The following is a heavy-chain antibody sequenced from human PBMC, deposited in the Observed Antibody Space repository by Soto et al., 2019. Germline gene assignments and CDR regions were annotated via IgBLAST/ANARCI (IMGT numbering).Heavy chain of an antibody. V-gene: IGHV3-73*01. J-gene: IGHJ4*02. CDR1: GFTVSGSA. D-gene: IGHD6-13*01. Sequence: GGSLRLSCAASGFTVSGSAIHWVRQASGKGLEWVGRIRSKANSYATAYATSVKGRLTISRDDSKNTEYLQMNSLKTEDTAVYYCTIAKNPIAAAPYWGQGTLVTVSS. CDR3: TIAKNPIAAAPY. CDR2: IRSKANSYAT.